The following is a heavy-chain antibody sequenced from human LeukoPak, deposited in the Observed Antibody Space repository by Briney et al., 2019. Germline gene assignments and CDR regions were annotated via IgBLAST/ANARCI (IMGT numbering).Heavy chain of an antibody. CDR2: INPNSGGT. CDR1: GYTFTGYY. CDR3: ARDLYYYGSGSYYFDY. J-gene: IGHJ4*02. V-gene: IGHV1-2*02. D-gene: IGHD3-10*01. Sequence: ASVKVSCKASGYTFTGYYMHWVRQAPGQGLEWMGWINPNSGGTNYAQKFQGRVTMTRDTSISTAYMELSRLRSDDTAVYYCARDLYYYGSGSYYFDYWGQGTLVTVSS.